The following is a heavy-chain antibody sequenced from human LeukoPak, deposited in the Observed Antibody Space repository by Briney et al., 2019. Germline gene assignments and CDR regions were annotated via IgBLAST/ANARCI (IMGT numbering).Heavy chain of an antibody. J-gene: IGHJ4*02. Sequence: GGPLRLSCAASGFTFSSYSMNWVRQAPGKGLEWVSSISSSSSYIYYADSVKGRFTISRDNAKNSLYLQMNSLRAEDTAVYYCAIAPLGYCSGGSCGVSYWGQGTLVTVSS. CDR3: AIAPLGYCSGGSCGVSY. CDR1: GFTFSSYS. D-gene: IGHD2-15*01. CDR2: ISSSSSYI. V-gene: IGHV3-21*01.